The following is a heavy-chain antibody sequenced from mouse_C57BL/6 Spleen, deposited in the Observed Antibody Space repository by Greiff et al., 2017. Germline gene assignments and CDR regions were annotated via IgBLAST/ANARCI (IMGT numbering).Heavy chain of an antibody. CDR2: INPSTGGT. Sequence: LQESGPELVKPGASVKISCKASGYSFPGYYMNWVKQSPEKSLEWIGEINPSTGGTTYNQKFKAKATLTGDKSSSTAYMQLKSLTSEDSAVYYCAREALDYWGQGTTLTVSS. CDR1: GYSFPGYY. CDR3: AREALDY. J-gene: IGHJ2*01. V-gene: IGHV1-42*01.